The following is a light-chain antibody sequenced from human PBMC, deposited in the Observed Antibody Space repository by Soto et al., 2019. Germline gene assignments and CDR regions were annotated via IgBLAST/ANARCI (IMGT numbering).Light chain of an antibody. Sequence: DIQMTQSPSSLSASVGDRVTITCRTSQSINSSLNWYQQKPGKAPKLLIYGASSLLSGVPLRFSGSGSGTDFTLTISSLEPEDFAVYYCQQYGGSPRTFGQGTKVEVK. CDR2: GAS. CDR1: QSINSS. V-gene: IGKV1-39*01. CDR3: QQYGGSPRT. J-gene: IGKJ1*01.